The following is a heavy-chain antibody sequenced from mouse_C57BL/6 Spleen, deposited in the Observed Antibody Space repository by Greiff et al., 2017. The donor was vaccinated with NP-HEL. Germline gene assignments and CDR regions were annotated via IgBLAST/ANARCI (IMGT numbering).Heavy chain of an antibody. J-gene: IGHJ3*01. D-gene: IGHD2-5*01. CDR3: ARGGTYYSNSWFAY. V-gene: IGHV1-54*01. Sequence: QVQLQQSGAELVRPGTSVKVSCKASGYAFTNYLIEWVKQRPGQGLEWIGVINPGSGGTNYNEKFKGKATLTADKSSSTAYMQLSSLTSEDSAVSFCARGGTYYSNSWFAYWGQGTLVTVSA. CDR1: GYAFTNYL. CDR2: INPGSGGT.